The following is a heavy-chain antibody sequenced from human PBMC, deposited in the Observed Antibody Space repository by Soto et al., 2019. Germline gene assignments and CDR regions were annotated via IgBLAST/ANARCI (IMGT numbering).Heavy chain of an antibody. CDR1: GGSFSGYY. Sequence: SETLSLTCAVYGGSFSGYYWSWIRQPPGKGLEWIGEINHSGSTNYNPSLKSRVTISVDTSKNQFSLKLSSVTAADTAVYYCAREKDTISFDYWGQGTLVTVSS. J-gene: IGHJ4*02. CDR3: AREKDTISFDY. CDR2: INHSGST. V-gene: IGHV4-34*01. D-gene: IGHD2-15*01.